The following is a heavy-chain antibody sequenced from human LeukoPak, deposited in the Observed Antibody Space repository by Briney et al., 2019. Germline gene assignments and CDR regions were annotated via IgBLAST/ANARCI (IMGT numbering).Heavy chain of an antibody. J-gene: IGHJ4*02. CDR3: ARDGQYDYVWGSYRFMPFDY. CDR1: GFTFSSYS. Sequence: GGSLRLSCAASGFTFSSYSMNWVRQAPGKGLEWVSYISSSSSTIYYADSVKGRFTISRGNAKNSLYLQMNSLRAEDTAVYYCARDGQYDYVWGSYRFMPFDYWGQGTLVTVSS. CDR2: ISSSSSTI. V-gene: IGHV3-48*04. D-gene: IGHD3-16*02.